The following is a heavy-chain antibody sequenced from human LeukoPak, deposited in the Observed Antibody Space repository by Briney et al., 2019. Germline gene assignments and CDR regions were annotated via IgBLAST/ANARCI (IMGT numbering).Heavy chain of an antibody. J-gene: IGHJ4*02. CDR3: ARLLVAGAATFDY. Sequence: SETLSLTCTVSGGSISSSSYYWGWIRQPPGKGLEWIGSIYYSGSTYYNPSLKSRVTISVDTSKNQFSLKLSSVTAADTAVYYCARLLVAGAATFDYWGQGTLVTVSS. D-gene: IGHD2-15*01. CDR1: GGSISSSSYY. V-gene: IGHV4-39*07. CDR2: IYYSGST.